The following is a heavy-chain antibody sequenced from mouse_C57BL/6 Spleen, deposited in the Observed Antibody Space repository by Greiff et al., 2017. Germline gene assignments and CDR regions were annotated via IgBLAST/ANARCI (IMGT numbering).Heavy chain of an antibody. V-gene: IGHV1-80*01. CDR1: GYAFSSYW. D-gene: IGHD1-1*01. CDR2: IYPGDGDT. CDR3: ARPYYYGSRAGFAY. Sequence: QVQLQQSGAELVKPGASVKISCKASGYAFSSYWMNWVKQRPGKGLEWIGQIYPGDGDTNYNGKFKGKATLTADKSSSTAYMQLSSLTSEDSAVYFCARPYYYGSRAGFAYWGQGTLGTVSA. J-gene: IGHJ3*01.